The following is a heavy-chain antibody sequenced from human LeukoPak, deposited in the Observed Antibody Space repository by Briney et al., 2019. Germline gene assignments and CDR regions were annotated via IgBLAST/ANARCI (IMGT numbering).Heavy chain of an antibody. CDR2: IYHSGST. CDR1: GYSISSGYY. J-gene: IGHJ5*02. D-gene: IGHD3-16*02. Sequence: PSETLSLTCTVSGYSISSGYYWGWIRQPPGKGLEWIGSIYHSGSTYYNPSLKSRVTISVDTSKNQFSLKLSSVTAADTAVYYCARAGELSLWEFLDLCNWFDPWGQGTLVTVSS. V-gene: IGHV4-38-2*02. CDR3: ARAGELSLWEFLDLCNWFDP.